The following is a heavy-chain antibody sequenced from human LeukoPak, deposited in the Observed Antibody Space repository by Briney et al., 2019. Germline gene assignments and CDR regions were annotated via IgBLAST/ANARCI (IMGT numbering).Heavy chain of an antibody. CDR3: ASLSQYSVDQNGDY. CDR2: IYYSGST. CDR1: GGSISSGGYY. V-gene: IGHV4-31*03. D-gene: IGHD2/OR15-2a*01. Sequence: PSETLSLTCTVSGGSISSGGYYWSWIRQHPGKGLEWIGYIYYSGSTYYNPSLKSRVTISVDTSKNQFSLKLSSVTAADTAVYYCASLSQYSVDQNGDYWGLGTLVTVSS. J-gene: IGHJ4*02.